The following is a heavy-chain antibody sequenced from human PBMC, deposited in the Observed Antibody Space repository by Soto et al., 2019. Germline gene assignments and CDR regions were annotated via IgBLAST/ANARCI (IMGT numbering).Heavy chain of an antibody. J-gene: IGHJ4*02. V-gene: IGHV1-69*12. Sequence: QVQLVQSGAVVKKPGSSVKVSCKASGGTFSSYAMNWVRQAPGPGLEWMGGIIPMFGTTTYAQKFQGRVTITADESTSTVYMELTGLTSDDAAVYYWGRDGAGMGATFDYWGQGTVVTVSS. CDR3: GRDGAGMGATFDY. CDR2: IIPMFGTT. D-gene: IGHD1-26*01. CDR1: GGTFSSYA.